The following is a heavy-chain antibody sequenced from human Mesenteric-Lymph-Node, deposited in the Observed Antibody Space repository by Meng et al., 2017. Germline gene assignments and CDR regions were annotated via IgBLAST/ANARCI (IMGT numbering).Heavy chain of an antibody. V-gene: IGHV3-66*02. J-gene: IGHJ4*02. CDR1: GFTFSSNY. D-gene: IGHD4-17*01. CDR2: LYSGGST. CDR3: SRNGDYRYFDY. Sequence: GESLKISCVASGFTFSSNYMSWVRQAPGKGLEWVSVLYSGGSTYYDDSVKGRFTISSDNSENTLYLQMNSMRAEDTAVYYCSRNGDYRYFDYWCQGTLVTVSS.